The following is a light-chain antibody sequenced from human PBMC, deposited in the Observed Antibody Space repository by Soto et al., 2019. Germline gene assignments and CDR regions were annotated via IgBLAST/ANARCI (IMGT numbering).Light chain of an antibody. J-gene: IGLJ1*01. CDR3: CSYTSSSPNV. V-gene: IGLV2-14*01. CDR1: SSDLGGYNF. CDR2: QVS. Sequence: QSVLTQPASVSGSPGQSITISCTGTSSDLGGYNFVSWYQHHPGKAPKLMIYQVSNRPSGLSNRFSGSKSGNTASLTISGLQAEDEAADYCCSYTSSSPNVFGPGTKVIVL.